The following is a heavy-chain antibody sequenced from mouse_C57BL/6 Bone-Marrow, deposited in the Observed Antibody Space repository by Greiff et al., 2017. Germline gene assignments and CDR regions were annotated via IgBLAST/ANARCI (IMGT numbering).Heavy chain of an antibody. CDR1: GFSLTSYG. D-gene: IGHD1-1*01. Sequence: VQLKESGPGLVAPSQSLSITCTVSGFSLTSYGVHWVRQPPGKGLEWLVVIWSDGSTTYNSALKSRLSISKDNSKSQVFLKMNSLQTDDTAMYYCARHYYGSSFYAMDYWGQGTSVTVSS. CDR2: IWSDGST. CDR3: ARHYYGSSFYAMDY. J-gene: IGHJ4*01. V-gene: IGHV2-6-1*01.